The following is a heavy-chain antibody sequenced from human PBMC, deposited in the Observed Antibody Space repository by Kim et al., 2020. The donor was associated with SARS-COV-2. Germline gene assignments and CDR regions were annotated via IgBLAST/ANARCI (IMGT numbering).Heavy chain of an antibody. J-gene: IGHJ4*01. D-gene: IGHD2-15*01. CDR3: ARDSIVGVGGGWIDY. V-gene: IGHV3-48*03. Sequence: GGSLRLSCVATGFSFSRYTMNWVRLAPGKGLEWISYISTSGVNVDYADSVRGRFTISRDNAKNSLYLQMVSLRDEDTAIYFCARDSIVGVGGGWIDYWG. CDR1: GFSFSRYT. CDR2: ISTSGVNV.